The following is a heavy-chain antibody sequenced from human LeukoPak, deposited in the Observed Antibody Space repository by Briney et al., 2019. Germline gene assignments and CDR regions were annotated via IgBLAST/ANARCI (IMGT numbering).Heavy chain of an antibody. CDR2: IIPIFGTA. J-gene: IGHJ1*01. CDR1: GGTFSSYA. V-gene: IGHV1-69*13. D-gene: IGHD2-21*02. CDR3: ARDALRYGGGDCSSSEYFQH. Sequence: SVKVSCKASGGTFSSYAISWVRQAPGQGLEWMGGIIPIFGTANYAQKFQGRVTITADESTSTAYMELSSLRSEDTAVYYCARDALRYGGGDCSSSEYFQHWGQGTLVTVSS.